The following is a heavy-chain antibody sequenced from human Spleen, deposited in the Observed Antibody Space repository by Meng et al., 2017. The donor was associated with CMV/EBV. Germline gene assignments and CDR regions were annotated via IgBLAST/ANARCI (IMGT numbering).Heavy chain of an antibody. J-gene: IGHJ4*02. CDR2: IIPFLGRA. CDR3: ARGPYPGSYEHLND. D-gene: IGHD1-26*01. CDR1: RFSFSSSA. V-gene: IGHV1-69*10. Sequence: SRFSFSSSAIGWVRPAPGPGLEWMGGIIPFLGRADYPEKFPGRLTITGDNPTSAVYMELRSLRSDDAAVYYCARGPYPGSYEHLNDWGQGTLVTVSS.